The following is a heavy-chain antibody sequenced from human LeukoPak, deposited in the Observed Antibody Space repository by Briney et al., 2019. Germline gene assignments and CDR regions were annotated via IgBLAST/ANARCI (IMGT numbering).Heavy chain of an antibody. D-gene: IGHD4-11*01. CDR1: GGTFSSYA. J-gene: IGHJ6*03. CDR2: IIPIFGTA. Sequence: ASVKVSCKASGGTFSSYAISWVRQAPGRRLEWMGRIIPIFGTANYAQKFQGRVTITADKSTSTAYMELSSLRSEDTAVYYCARSYSNYDYYYYYMDVWGKGTTVTVSS. CDR3: ARSYSNYDYYYYYMDV. V-gene: IGHV1-69*06.